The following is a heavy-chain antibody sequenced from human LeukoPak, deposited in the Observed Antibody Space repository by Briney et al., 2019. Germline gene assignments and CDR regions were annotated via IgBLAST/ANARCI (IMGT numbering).Heavy chain of an antibody. CDR3: AHTHYDYVWGSYRTDSYFDY. Sequence: SGPTLVNPTQTLTLTCTFSGFSLSTSGVGVGWIRQPPGKALEWLALIYWDDDKRYSPSLKSRLTITKDTSKNQVVLTMTNMDPVDTATYYCAHTHYDYVWGSYRTDSYFDYWGQGTLVTVSS. J-gene: IGHJ4*02. CDR1: GFSLSTSGVG. D-gene: IGHD3-16*02. CDR2: IYWDDDK. V-gene: IGHV2-5*02.